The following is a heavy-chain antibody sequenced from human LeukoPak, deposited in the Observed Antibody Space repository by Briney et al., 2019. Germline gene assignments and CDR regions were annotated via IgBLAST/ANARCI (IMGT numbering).Heavy chain of an antibody. D-gene: IGHD3-22*01. CDR3: ARLAHYYDSSGYYGD. J-gene: IGHJ4*02. CDR1: GGSISSYY. CDR2: IYYSGSI. Sequence: ASETLSLTCTVSGGSISSYYWSWIRQPPGKGLEWIGYIYYSGSINYNPSLKSRVTISVDTSKNQFSLKLSSVTAADTAVYYCARLAHYYDSSGYYGDWGQGTLVTVSS. V-gene: IGHV4-59*01.